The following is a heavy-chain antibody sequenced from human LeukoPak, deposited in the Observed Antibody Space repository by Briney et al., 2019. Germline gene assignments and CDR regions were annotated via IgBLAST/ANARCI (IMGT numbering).Heavy chain of an antibody. CDR1: GYTLTGYY. Sequence: ASVKVSCKASGYTLTGYYMHWVRQAPGQGLEWMGRINLNSGGTNYAQKFQGRVTMTRDTSISTAYMELSRLRSDDTAVYYCARDSGEMATPFDYWGQGTLVTVSS. CDR2: INLNSGGT. V-gene: IGHV1-2*06. CDR3: ARDSGEMATPFDY. D-gene: IGHD5-24*01. J-gene: IGHJ4*02.